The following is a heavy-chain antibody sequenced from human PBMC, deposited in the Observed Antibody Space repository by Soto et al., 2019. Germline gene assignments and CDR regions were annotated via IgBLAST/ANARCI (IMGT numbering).Heavy chain of an antibody. Sequence: QLQLQESGPRLVKPWETLSLTCTVSGGSISSRSHYWGWIRQPPGKGLEWIGSIFYTGSAYYDPSLKSLLTMSVDTSENHYSLKLSSVTAADTAVYYCARHDSGPIDSWVQGTLVTVSS. CDR3: ARHDSGPIDS. J-gene: IGHJ4*02. D-gene: IGHD2-21*01. CDR1: GGSISSRSHY. CDR2: IFYTGSA. V-gene: IGHV4-39*01.